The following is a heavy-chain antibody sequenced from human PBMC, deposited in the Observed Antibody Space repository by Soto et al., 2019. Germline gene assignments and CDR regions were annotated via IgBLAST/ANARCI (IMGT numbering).Heavy chain of an antibody. CDR1: GYAFSSYA. V-gene: IGHV1-3*04. CDR3: ARDGGDCGYRLAYYYYIGMDV. J-gene: IGHJ6*02. CDR2: INIGSGNT. D-gene: IGHD2-21*02. Sequence: ASVKVSRKAYGYAFSSYAMYGVRKAPGQRLERMGWINIGSGNTEYSQNFQDRITITRDTSASTVYMDLSGLRSEDTAVYYCARDGGDCGYRLAYYYYIGMDVWGEGTAVT.